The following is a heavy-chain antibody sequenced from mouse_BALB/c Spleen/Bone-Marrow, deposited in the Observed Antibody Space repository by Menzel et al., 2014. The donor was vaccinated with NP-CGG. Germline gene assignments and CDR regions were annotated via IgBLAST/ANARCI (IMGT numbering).Heavy chain of an antibody. CDR1: GFNIKDTY. Sequence: EVLGVESGAELVKPGASVKLSCTASGFNIKDTYMHWVKQRPEQGLEWIGRIDPANGNTKYDPKFQGKATITADTSSNTAYLQLSSLTSEDTAVYYCALYYDYDVGYWGQGTTLTVSS. CDR3: ALYYDYDVGY. J-gene: IGHJ2*01. D-gene: IGHD2-4*01. V-gene: IGHV14-3*02. CDR2: IDPANGNT.